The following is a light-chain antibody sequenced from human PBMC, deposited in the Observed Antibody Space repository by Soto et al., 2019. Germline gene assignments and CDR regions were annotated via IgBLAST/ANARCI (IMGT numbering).Light chain of an antibody. Sequence: EIVLTQSPGTLSLSPGASAPLSCRASQSVSSSYLAWYQQNPGQAPRLLIYGASSRATGIPDRFSGSGSGTDFTLTIRRLEPEDFAVYYCQQYGSSPRVTVGPGTKVAIK. J-gene: IGKJ3*01. CDR1: QSVSSSY. V-gene: IGKV3-20*01. CDR2: GAS. CDR3: QQYGSSPRVT.